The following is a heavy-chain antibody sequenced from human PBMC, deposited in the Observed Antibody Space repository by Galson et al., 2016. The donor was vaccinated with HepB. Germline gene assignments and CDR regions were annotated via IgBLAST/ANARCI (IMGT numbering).Heavy chain of an antibody. CDR2: ISGDGLTT. CDR3: AKRTHYRGSYGADY. J-gene: IGHJ4*02. CDR1: GFIVSANY. V-gene: IGHV3-23*01. Sequence: SLRLSCAASGFIVSANYLSWVRQAPGKGLEWVSTISGDGLTTYHTDSVQGRFAASRDNSKDTLYLQMNSLRVEDTATYYCAKRTHYRGSYGADYWGQGTLVAVSS. D-gene: IGHD1-26*01.